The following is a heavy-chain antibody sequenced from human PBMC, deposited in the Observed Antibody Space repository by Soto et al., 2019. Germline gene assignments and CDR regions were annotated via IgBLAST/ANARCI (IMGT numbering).Heavy chain of an antibody. D-gene: IGHD6-13*01. Sequence: ASVKVSCKASGYTFNSYGITWVRQAPGQGLEWMGWISAYNGNTNYAQKIQGRVTVTTDTSTSTAYMELRSLISDDTAVYYCARGSKPGIAAAGTVPFDPWGQGTLVTVSS. J-gene: IGHJ5*02. CDR2: ISAYNGNT. V-gene: IGHV1-18*01. CDR3: ARGSKPGIAAAGTVPFDP. CDR1: GYTFNSYG.